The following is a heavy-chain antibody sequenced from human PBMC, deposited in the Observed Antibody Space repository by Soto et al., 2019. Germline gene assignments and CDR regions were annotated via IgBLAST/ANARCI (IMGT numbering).Heavy chain of an antibody. J-gene: IGHJ6*02. D-gene: IGHD1-20*01. V-gene: IGHV4-59*01. CDR1: GGSISSYY. Sequence: SEALSVTCVVSGGSISSYYWSWNRQPPGKGLEWIGYIYYSGITNYNPSLKRRVTISVDTSKNPFSLKLSSVTAADPAVYYCASYKSNYYYGMDVWGQGTTVTVSS. CDR3: ASYKSNYYYGMDV. CDR2: IYYSGIT.